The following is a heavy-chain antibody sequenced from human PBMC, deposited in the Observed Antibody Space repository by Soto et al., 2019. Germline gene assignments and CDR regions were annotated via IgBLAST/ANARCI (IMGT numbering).Heavy chain of an antibody. V-gene: IGHV1-69*12. CDR2: IIPIFGTA. Sequence: QVQLVQSGAEVKKRGSSVKVSCKASGGTFSSYAISWVRQAPGQGLEWMGGIIPIFGTANYAQKFQGRVTITADESTSTAYMELSSLRSEDTAVYYCARHPPAVYYYGMDVWGQGTTVTVSS. J-gene: IGHJ6*02. CDR3: ARHPPAVYYYGMDV. CDR1: GGTFSSYA.